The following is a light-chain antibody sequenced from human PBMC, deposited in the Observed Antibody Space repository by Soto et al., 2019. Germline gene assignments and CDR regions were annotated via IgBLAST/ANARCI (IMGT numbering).Light chain of an antibody. CDR1: QSVNSNY. CDR3: QQYDSTPPT. Sequence: EIVLTQSPGTLSLSPGERATLSCRASQSVNSNYLAWYQRKPGQAPRLLIYGASNRATDIPYRFSASGSGTDFPLTSTRLEAEDFAVYYCQQYDSTPPTFGQGTKVEVK. V-gene: IGKV3-20*01. CDR2: GAS. J-gene: IGKJ1*01.